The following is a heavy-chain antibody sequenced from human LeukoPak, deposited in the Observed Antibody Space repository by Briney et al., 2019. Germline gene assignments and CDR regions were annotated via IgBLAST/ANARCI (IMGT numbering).Heavy chain of an antibody. D-gene: IGHD5-18*01. CDR2: INPNSGGT. CDR3: ARAAMLSYYYYGMDV. Sequence: GASVKVSCKASGYTFTGYYMHRVRQAPGQGLEWMGWINPNSGGTNYAQKFQGRVTMTRDTSISTAYMELSRLRSDDTAVYYCARAAMLSYYYYGMDVWGQGTTVTVSS. J-gene: IGHJ6*02. V-gene: IGHV1-2*02. CDR1: GYTFTGYY.